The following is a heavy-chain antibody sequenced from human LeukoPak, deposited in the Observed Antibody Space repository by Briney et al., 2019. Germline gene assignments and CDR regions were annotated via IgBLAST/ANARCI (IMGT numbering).Heavy chain of an antibody. Sequence: ASVKLSCKASGYTFSGYYMHWVRQAPGQGLEWMGWINPNSGGTNYAHTLQGRVTMTRDTSISTAYMELNSLRSEDTAVYYCARGRLEVDYYYYYMDVWGKATT. CDR1: GYTFSGYY. D-gene: IGHD3-22*01. CDR3: ARGRLEVDYYYYYMDV. CDR2: INPNSGGT. V-gene: IGHV1-2*02. J-gene: IGHJ6*03.